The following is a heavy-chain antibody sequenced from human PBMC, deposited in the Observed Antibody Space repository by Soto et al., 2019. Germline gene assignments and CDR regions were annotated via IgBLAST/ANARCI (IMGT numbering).Heavy chain of an antibody. V-gene: IGHV3-23*01. CDR2: ISGSGYST. J-gene: IGHJ4*02. CDR3: AKVPAHGLQLWLRYFDF. Sequence: GSLRLSCAASGFIFISYAMSWVRQAPGKGLEWVSAISGSGYSTYYADSVKGRFTISRDNSQNTLYLELSSLRGEDTAVYYCAKVPAHGLQLWLRYFDFWGQGTQVTVSS. D-gene: IGHD3-9*01. CDR1: GFIFISYA.